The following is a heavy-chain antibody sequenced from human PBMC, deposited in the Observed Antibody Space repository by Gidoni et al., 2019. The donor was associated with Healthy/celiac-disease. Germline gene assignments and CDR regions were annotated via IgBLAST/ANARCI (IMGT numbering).Heavy chain of an antibody. V-gene: IGHV3-23*04. CDR3: AKDQGIVRGVFDY. CDR2: ISGNGGST. CDR1: GFTFSSYA. J-gene: IGHJ4*02. Sequence: EVQLVESGGGLVQPGGSLRLFCAASGFTFSSYAMSWVGQAPGKGLEGVSAISGNGGSTYYADSVKGRFTISRDNSKNTLYLQMNSLRAEDTAVYYCAKDQGIVRGVFDYWGQGTLVTVSS. D-gene: IGHD3-10*01.